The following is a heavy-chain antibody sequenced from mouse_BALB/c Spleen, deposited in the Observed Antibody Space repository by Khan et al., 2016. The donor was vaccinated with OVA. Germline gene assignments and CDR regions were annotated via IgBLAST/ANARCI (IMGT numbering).Heavy chain of an antibody. CDR1: GFTFSTYG. CDR2: ISSGGHYT. Sequence: DVKLVESGGDLVKTGGSLKLSCAASGFTFSTYGMSWVRQTPDKKLEWVATISSGGHYTYYIDSVKGRFTISRDNAKNILYLQMTSLRSEDTAMDYCARLAYYYNSEGFAYWGQGTLVTVSA. CDR3: ARLAYYYNSEGFAY. D-gene: IGHD1-1*02. J-gene: IGHJ3*01. V-gene: IGHV5-6*02.